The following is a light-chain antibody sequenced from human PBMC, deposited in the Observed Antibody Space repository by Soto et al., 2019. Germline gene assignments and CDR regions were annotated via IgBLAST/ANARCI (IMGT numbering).Light chain of an antibody. V-gene: IGLV2-11*01. Sequence: QSALTQPRSVSGSPGQSVTISCTGTSNDVGGHNYVSWYQQHPDKAPKLIIFDVTKRPSGVPDRFSASKSGSTASLTISGLQAXDXSDYYCCSYAGGYTWVFGGGTKLTVL. CDR3: CSYAGGYTWV. CDR1: SNDVGGHNY. CDR2: DVT. J-gene: IGLJ3*02.